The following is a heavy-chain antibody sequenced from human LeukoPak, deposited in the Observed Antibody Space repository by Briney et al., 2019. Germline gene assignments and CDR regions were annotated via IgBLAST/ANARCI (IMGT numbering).Heavy chain of an antibody. V-gene: IGHV4-59*01. Sequence: PSETLSLTCTVSGGSISSYYWGWIRQPPGKGLEWIGYIYYSGSTNYNPSLKSRVTISVDTSKNQFSLKLSSVTAADTAVYYCARGKYYYDSSGPMDVWGQGTTVTVSS. CDR3: ARGKYYYDSSGPMDV. CDR2: IYYSGST. CDR1: GGSISSYY. J-gene: IGHJ6*02. D-gene: IGHD3-22*01.